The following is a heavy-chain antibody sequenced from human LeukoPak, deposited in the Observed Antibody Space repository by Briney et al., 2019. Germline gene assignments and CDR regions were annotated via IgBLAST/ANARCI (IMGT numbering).Heavy chain of an antibody. CDR1: GFTFSSHG. J-gene: IGHJ4*02. D-gene: IGHD2-21*02. Sequence: GRSLRVSCAASGFTFSSHGMHWVRQAPGKGLEWVAVISYDGSNKYYADSVKGGFTISRDNSKNTLYLQMNSLRAEDTAVYYCAKDVGSIVVVTALFDYWGQGTLVTVSS. CDR3: AKDVGSIVVVTALFDY. V-gene: IGHV3-30*18. CDR2: ISYDGSNK.